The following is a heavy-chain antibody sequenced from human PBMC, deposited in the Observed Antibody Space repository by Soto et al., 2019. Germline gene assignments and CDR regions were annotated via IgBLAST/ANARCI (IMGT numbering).Heavy chain of an antibody. Sequence: ASVKVSCKASGYTFTSSYMHWVRQAPGQGLEWMGWINPNSGGTNYAQKFQGWVTMTRDTSISTAYMELSRLRSDDTAVYYCARGPMIVEETRPYNWFDPWGQGTLVTVSS. D-gene: IGHD3-22*01. CDR1: GYTFTSSY. CDR3: ARGPMIVEETRPYNWFDP. CDR2: INPNSGGT. V-gene: IGHV1-2*04. J-gene: IGHJ5*02.